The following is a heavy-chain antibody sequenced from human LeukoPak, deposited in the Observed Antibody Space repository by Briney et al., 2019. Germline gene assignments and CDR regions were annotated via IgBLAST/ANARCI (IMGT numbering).Heavy chain of an antibody. CDR1: GGSISGYY. CDR2: INHSGST. J-gene: IGHJ6*03. V-gene: IGHV4-34*01. D-gene: IGHD7-27*01. Sequence: SETLSLTCTVSGGSISGYYWSWIRQPPGKGLEWIGEINHSGSTNYNPSLKSRVTISVDTSKNQFSLKLSSVTAADTAVYYCARHRWGYYMDVWGKGTTVTISS. CDR3: ARHRWGYYMDV.